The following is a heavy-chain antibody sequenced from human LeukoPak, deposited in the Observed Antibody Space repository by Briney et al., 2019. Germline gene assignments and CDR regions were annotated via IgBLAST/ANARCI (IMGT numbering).Heavy chain of an antibody. D-gene: IGHD1-26*01. CDR1: GFTFSSYW. Sequence: GGSLRLSCAASGFTFSSYWMHWVRQAPGKGLVWVSRINSDGSSTSYADSVKGRFTISRDNAKNTLYLQMNSLRAEDMAVYYCAKEVGATQLDYWGQGTLVTVSS. V-gene: IGHV3-74*01. J-gene: IGHJ4*02. CDR2: INSDGSST. CDR3: AKEVGATQLDY.